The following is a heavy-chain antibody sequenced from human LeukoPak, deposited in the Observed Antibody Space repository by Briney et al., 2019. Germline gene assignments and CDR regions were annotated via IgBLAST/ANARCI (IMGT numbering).Heavy chain of an antibody. J-gene: IGHJ4*02. CDR1: GGPITNDNW. CDR2: IHHTGRT. Sequence: PSETLSLTCTVSGGPITNDNWWNWVRQPPGKGLEWVGEIHHTGRTNYNPSLKSQVTISVDKSKNAFSLKVTSVTAADTAVYYCAKNGYYSSDYWGQGTLVTVSS. V-gene: IGHV4-4*02. CDR3: AKNGYYSSDY. D-gene: IGHD1-26*01.